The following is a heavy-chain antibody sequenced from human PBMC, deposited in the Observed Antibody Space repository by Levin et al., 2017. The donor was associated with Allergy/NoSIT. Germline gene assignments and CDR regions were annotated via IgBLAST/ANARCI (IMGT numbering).Heavy chain of an antibody. D-gene: IGHD6-19*01. Sequence: SETLSLTCSVSGGSISSYYWSWIRQPPGKGLEWIGYIYYSGSTNYNPSLKSRVTLSVDTSKNQFSLKLSSVSAADTAVFYCARGEGGHSSGWYDYWGQGTLVTVSS. CDR3: ARGEGGHSSGWYDY. J-gene: IGHJ4*02. CDR1: GGSISSYY. CDR2: IYYSGST. V-gene: IGHV4-59*01.